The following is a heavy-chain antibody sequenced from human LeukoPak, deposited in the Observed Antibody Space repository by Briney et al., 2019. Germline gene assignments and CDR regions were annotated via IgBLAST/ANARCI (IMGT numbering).Heavy chain of an antibody. CDR3: AKDWDIAAGGTFDY. D-gene: IGHD6-13*01. J-gene: IGHJ4*02. CDR1: GFTFSSFA. Sequence: GRSLRLSCAAYGFTFSSFAMSWVRQAPGKGLEWVSAVRGGDDNTYYADSVRGRFTISRDNSKNTLYLEMNSLRAEDTAVYSCAKDWDIAAGGTFDYWGQGTLVTVSS. CDR2: VRGGDDNT. V-gene: IGHV3-23*01.